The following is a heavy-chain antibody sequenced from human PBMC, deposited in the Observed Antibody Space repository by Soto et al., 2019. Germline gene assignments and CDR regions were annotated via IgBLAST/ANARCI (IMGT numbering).Heavy chain of an antibody. CDR1: GGSISSSYW. Sequence: SETLSLTCVVSGGSISSSYWWSWVRQAPGKGLEWIGEIYHGGNTNYNPSLKSRLTISVDKSKNQFSLNLSSVTAADTAVYYCARRQDTAMLYFDYWGQGALVTVSS. CDR3: ARRQDTAMLYFDY. V-gene: IGHV4-4*02. CDR2: IYHGGNT. J-gene: IGHJ4*02. D-gene: IGHD5-18*01.